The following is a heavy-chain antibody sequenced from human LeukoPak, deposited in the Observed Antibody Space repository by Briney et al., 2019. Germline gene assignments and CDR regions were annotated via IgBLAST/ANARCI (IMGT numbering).Heavy chain of an antibody. CDR3: AGHHYYDSSGFDY. Sequence: ASAKVSCKASGYTFTGYYMHWVRQAPGQGLEWMGWINPNSGGTNYAQKFQGRVTMTRDTSISTAYMELSRLRSDDTAVYYCAGHHYYDSSGFDYWGQGTLVTVSS. CDR1: GYTFTGYY. V-gene: IGHV1-2*02. CDR2: INPNSGGT. D-gene: IGHD3-22*01. J-gene: IGHJ4*02.